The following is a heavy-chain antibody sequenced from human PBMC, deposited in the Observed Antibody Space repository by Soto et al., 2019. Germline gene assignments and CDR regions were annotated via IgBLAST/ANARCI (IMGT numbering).Heavy chain of an antibody. V-gene: IGHV4-34*01. J-gene: IGHJ4*02. CDR1: GGSFSGYC. Sequence: SETLSLTCAVYGGSFSGYCWGWIRQSPGKGLEWIGSVYYRGSSYSKSSVKSRVTISVDTSKNRFSLSLNSVTASDTAVYFCVSQRTTVPTQAYFDYWGPGALVTVSS. D-gene: IGHD4-17*01. CDR2: VYYRGSS. CDR3: VSQRTTVPTQAYFDY.